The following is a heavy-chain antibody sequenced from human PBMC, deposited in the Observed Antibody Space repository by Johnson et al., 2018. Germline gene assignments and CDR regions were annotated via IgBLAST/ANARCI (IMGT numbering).Heavy chain of an antibody. J-gene: IGHJ6*02. CDR2: IYPDDADT. D-gene: IGHD2-15*01. CDR3: ARAYGSGGSCYSGYYFYAMGV. V-gene: IGHV5-51*01. CDR1: GYRFSSYW. Sequence: VQLVQSGAEVKEPGESLKISCKGSGYRFSSYWIGWLRHTPGKGLELMGIIYPDDADTRYRPPFQGQATISADKSISTAYLQWSSLEASDTAIYYCARAYGSGGSCYSGYYFYAMGVWGQGTTVTVSS.